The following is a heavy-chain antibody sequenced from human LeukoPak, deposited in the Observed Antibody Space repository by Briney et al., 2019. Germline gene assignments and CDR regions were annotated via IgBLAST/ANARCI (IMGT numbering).Heavy chain of an antibody. CDR2: ISGYNGNT. J-gene: IGHJ4*02. D-gene: IGHD5-12*01. V-gene: IGHV1-18*01. CDR1: GYTFTNYG. Sequence: GASVKVSCKASGYTFTNYGISWVRQAPGQGLEWMGWISGYNGNTNYAQKVQGRVTMTADASTSTTYMELRSLRSDDTAVYYCARGGVEATITSIDYWGQGTLVTVSS. CDR3: ARGGVEATITSIDY.